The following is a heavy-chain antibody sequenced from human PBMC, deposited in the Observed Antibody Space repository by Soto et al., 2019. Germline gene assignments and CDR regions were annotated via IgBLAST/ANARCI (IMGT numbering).Heavy chain of an antibody. V-gene: IGHV4-39*07. CDR3: ARGGRRENRGSGDDFDF. CDR2: INHRGTT. J-gene: IGHJ4*01. D-gene: IGHD3-10*01. Sequence: SETLSLTCNVSGGSISSSNYYWGWIRQPPGKGLEWIGEINHRGTTNYNPSLKSRVTISVDTSKNQFSLNLGSVTASDTAVYYCARGGRRENRGSGDDFDFWGHGTLVTVSS. CDR1: GGSISSSNYY.